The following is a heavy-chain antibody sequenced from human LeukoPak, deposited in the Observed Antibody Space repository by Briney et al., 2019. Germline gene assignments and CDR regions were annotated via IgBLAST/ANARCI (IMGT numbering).Heavy chain of an antibody. Sequence: GASVKVSCKASGYTFTSYGISWVRQAPGQGLEWMGWISAYNGNTNYAQKLQGRVTMTTDTSTSTAYMELRSLRSDDTAVYYCARAYDSSGYYRRDDAFDIWGQGTMVTVSS. V-gene: IGHV1-18*01. CDR1: GYTFTSYG. CDR2: ISAYNGNT. J-gene: IGHJ3*02. D-gene: IGHD3-22*01. CDR3: ARAYDSSGYYRRDDAFDI.